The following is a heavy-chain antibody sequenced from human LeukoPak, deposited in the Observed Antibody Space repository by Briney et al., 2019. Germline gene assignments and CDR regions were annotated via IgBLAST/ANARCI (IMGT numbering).Heavy chain of an antibody. J-gene: IGHJ6*02. CDR1: GFTFSSYE. Sequence: GGSLRLSCAASGFTFSSYEMNWVRQAPGKGLEWVSYISSSGSTIYYADSVKGRFTISRDNAKNSLYLQMNSLRAEDTAVYYCARDISLSGWSWTNYYYYYGMDVWGQGTTVTVSS. D-gene: IGHD3-16*01. CDR3: ARDISLSGWSWTNYYYYYGMDV. V-gene: IGHV3-48*03. CDR2: ISSSGSTI.